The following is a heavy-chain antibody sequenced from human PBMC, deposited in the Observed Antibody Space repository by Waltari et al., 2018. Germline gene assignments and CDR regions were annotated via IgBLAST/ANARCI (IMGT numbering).Heavy chain of an antibody. J-gene: IGHJ2*01. CDR2: ISASSGFM. Sequence: EVQLVDSGGGLIQPGGSLTLSCAASGFTFSTYDMNWVRQTPGKGLEWVSYISASSGFMYYADSVKGRFTTSRDNAKNSLYLQLNSLRVEDTAVYYCARESRITIFGVVYWYFDVWGRGTLVTVSS. V-gene: IGHV3-48*04. D-gene: IGHD3-3*01. CDR3: ARESRITIFGVVYWYFDV. CDR1: GFTFSTYD.